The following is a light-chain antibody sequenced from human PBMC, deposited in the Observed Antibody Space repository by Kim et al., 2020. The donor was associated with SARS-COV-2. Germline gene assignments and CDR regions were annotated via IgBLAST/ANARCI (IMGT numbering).Light chain of an antibody. V-gene: IGLV8-61*01. CDR2: STN. CDR3: ALYMGSGLV. Sequence: PGAQVTPTCGFSPGSGTTSSSPSWYQQTPGQAPRTLIYSTNTRSSGVPDRFSGSILGNKAALTITGAQADDESDYYCALYMGSGLVFGGGTQLTV. CDR1: PGSGTTSSS. J-gene: IGLJ3*02.